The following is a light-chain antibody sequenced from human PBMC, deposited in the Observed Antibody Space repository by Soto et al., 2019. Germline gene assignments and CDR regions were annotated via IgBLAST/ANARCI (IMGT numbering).Light chain of an antibody. Sequence: QSALTQPPSASGSPGQSVTISCTGTTSDIGAYNYVSWYQQRPGKAPKLMIYEVSNRPSGVSNRFSGSKSGNTASLTISGLQAEDEADYYCSSYTSNSTWVFGGGTKLTVL. CDR1: TSDIGAYNY. CDR3: SSYTSNSTWV. CDR2: EVS. V-gene: IGLV2-14*01. J-gene: IGLJ3*02.